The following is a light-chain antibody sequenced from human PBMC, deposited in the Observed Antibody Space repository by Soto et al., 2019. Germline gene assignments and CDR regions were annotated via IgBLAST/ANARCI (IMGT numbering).Light chain of an antibody. CDR3: FSYTANDNWV. J-gene: IGLJ3*02. Sequence: QSALTQPHSVSGSPGQSVTISCTGTNSDVGRYNSVSWYQQFPGKAPKIIISAVRQRPSGVPDRFSGSKSGNTASLTISGLQADDEADYFCFSYTANDNWVFGGGTKLTVL. V-gene: IGLV2-11*01. CDR2: AVR. CDR1: NSDVGRYNS.